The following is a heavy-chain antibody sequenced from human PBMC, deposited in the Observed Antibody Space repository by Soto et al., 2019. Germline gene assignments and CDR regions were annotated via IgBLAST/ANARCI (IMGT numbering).Heavy chain of an antibody. CDR3: ARQEEQQLVLVMFDY. D-gene: IGHD6-13*01. CDR1: GGSISSSSYY. V-gene: IGHV4-39*01. CDR2: IYYSGST. Sequence: QLQLQESGPGLVKPSETLSLTCTVSGGSISSSSYYWGWIRQPPGKGLEWIGSIYYSGSTYYNPSLKSRVTISVDTSKNQFSLKLSSVTAADTAVYYCARQEEQQLVLVMFDYWGQGTLVTVSS. J-gene: IGHJ4*02.